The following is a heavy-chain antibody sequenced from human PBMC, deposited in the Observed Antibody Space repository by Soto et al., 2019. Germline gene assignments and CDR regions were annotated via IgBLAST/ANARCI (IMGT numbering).Heavy chain of an antibody. CDR2: IYYSGST. CDR3: ARSKVAGYYDATAYFDY. Sequence: PSETLSLTCTVSGGSISSGGYYWSWIRQHPGKGLEWIGYIYYSGSTYYNPSLKSRVTISVDTSKNQFSLKLSSVTAADTAVYYCARSKVAGYYDATAYFDYWGQGTLVTVS. V-gene: IGHV4-31*03. J-gene: IGHJ4*02. CDR1: GGSISSGGYY. D-gene: IGHD3-3*01.